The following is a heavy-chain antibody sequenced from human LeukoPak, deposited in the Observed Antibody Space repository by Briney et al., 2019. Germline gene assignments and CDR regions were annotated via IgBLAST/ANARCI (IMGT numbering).Heavy chain of an antibody. CDR2: IIPNFGTA. V-gene: IGHV1-69*05. CDR1: GGSFSNYA. Sequence: ASVKVSCKASGGSFSNYAIAWVRQAPGPGLEWMGGIIPNFGTAKYAQKFQGRLTITTDDSTSTAYMELRSLRPDDTAVYYCARDLWGSSRFDYWGQGTLVTVSS. J-gene: IGHJ4*02. D-gene: IGHD3-10*01. CDR3: ARDLWGSSRFDY.